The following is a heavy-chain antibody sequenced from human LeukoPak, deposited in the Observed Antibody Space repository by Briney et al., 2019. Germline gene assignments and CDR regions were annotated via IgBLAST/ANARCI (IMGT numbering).Heavy chain of an antibody. CDR3: ARDHYDFWSGYRTRYYYYMDV. J-gene: IGHJ6*03. Sequence: GGSLRLSCAASGFTFSSYSMNWVRQAPGKGLEWVSYISSSSSTIYYADSVKGRFTISRDNAKNSLYLQMNSLRAEDTAVYYCARDHYDFWSGYRTRYYYYMDVWGKGTTVTVSS. CDR1: GFTFSSYS. D-gene: IGHD3-3*01. CDR2: ISSSSSTI. V-gene: IGHV3-48*01.